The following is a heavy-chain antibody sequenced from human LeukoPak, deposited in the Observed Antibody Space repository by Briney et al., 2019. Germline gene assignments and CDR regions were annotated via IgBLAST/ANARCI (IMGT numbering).Heavy chain of an antibody. CDR3: ARERTLYYYYMDV. CDR1: GFTFSSYG. V-gene: IGHV3-30*02. Sequence: GGSLRLSCAASGFTFSSYGMHWVRQAPGKGLEWVAFIRYDGSNKYYADSVKGRFTISRDNSKNTLYLQMNSLRAEDTAVYYCARERTLYYYYMDVWGKGTTVTVSS. J-gene: IGHJ6*03. CDR2: IRYDGSNK. D-gene: IGHD2-2*01.